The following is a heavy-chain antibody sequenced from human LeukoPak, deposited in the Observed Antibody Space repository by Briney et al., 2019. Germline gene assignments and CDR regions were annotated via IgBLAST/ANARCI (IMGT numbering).Heavy chain of an antibody. CDR3: ASSTLEYYFDY. V-gene: IGHV3-33*01. CDR2: IWYDGSNK. J-gene: IGHJ4*02. CDR1: GFTFSSYG. Sequence: GGSLRLSCAASGFTFSSYGMHWVRQAPGKGLEWVAVIWYDGSNKYYADSVKGRFTISRGNSKNTLYLQMNSLRAEDTAVYYCASSTLEYYFDYWGQGTLVTVSS.